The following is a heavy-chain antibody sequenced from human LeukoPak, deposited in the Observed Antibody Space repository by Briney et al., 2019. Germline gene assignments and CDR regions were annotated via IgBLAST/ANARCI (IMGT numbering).Heavy chain of an antibody. CDR3: ARTSYDSSGYYSGGFDY. V-gene: IGHV4-39*07. J-gene: IGHJ4*02. CDR2: IYYSGST. D-gene: IGHD3-22*01. CDR1: GGSISSSSYY. Sequence: SETLSLTCTVSGGSISSSSYYWGWVRQPPGKGLEWIGSIYYSGSTYYSPSLKSRVTISVDTSKNQFSLKLSSVTAADTAVYYCARTSYDSSGYYSGGFDYWGQGTLVTVSS.